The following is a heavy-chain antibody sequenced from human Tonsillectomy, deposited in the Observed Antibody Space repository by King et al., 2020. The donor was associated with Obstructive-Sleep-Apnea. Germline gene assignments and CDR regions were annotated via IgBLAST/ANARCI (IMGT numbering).Heavy chain of an antibody. D-gene: IGHD5-12*01. Sequence: QLVQSAAEVKKPGASVKVSCKASGYSFTSLDINWVRQATGQGLEWMGWMSPNSGNTGYAQKFQGRVTMTRNTSINTAYMELSGLRSEDTAVYYCARGREYSGYDDYWGQGTLVTVSS. CDR2: MSPNSGNT. V-gene: IGHV1-8*01. CDR3: ARGREYSGYDDY. J-gene: IGHJ4*02. CDR1: GYSFTSLD.